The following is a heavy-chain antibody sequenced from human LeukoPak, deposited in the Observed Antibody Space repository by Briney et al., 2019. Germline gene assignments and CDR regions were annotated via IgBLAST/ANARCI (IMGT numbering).Heavy chain of an antibody. CDR3: ARLAIVATIKSGDY. D-gene: IGHD5-12*01. CDR1: GYTFTDYY. J-gene: IGHJ4*02. CDR2: INPNSGGT. V-gene: IGHV1-2*02. Sequence: ASVKVSCKASGYTFTDYYMHWVRQAPGQGLEWMGWINPNSGGTNYAQKFQGRVTMTRDTSISTAYMELSRLRSDDTAVYYCARLAIVATIKSGDYWGQGTLVTVSS.